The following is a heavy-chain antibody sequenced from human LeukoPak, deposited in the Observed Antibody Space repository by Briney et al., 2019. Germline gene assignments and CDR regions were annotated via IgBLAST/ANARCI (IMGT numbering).Heavy chain of an antibody. J-gene: IGHJ4*02. CDR2: IYYSGST. D-gene: IGHD3-10*01. CDR1: GGSISSSSYY. Sequence: PSETLSLTCTVSGGSISSSSYYWGWIRQPPGKGLEWIGSIYYSGSTYYNPSLKSRVTISVDRSKNQFSLKLSSVTAADTAVYYCAGGYGSGSYFFYWGQGTLVTVSS. V-gene: IGHV4-39*07. CDR3: AGGYGSGSYFFY.